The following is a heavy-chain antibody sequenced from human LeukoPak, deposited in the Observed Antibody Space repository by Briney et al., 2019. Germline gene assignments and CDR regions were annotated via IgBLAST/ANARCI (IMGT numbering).Heavy chain of an antibody. Sequence: GGSLRLSCAAPGFTFSNYWMHWVRQAPGKGLVWVSRINSDGSTTNYADSVKGRFTISRDNAENTLFLQMNSLRAEDTAVYYCARGPQTYYYDSSAYYWGQGILVTVSS. CDR2: INSDGSTT. V-gene: IGHV3-74*01. CDR3: ARGPQTYYYDSSAYY. D-gene: IGHD3-22*01. CDR1: GFTFSNYW. J-gene: IGHJ4*02.